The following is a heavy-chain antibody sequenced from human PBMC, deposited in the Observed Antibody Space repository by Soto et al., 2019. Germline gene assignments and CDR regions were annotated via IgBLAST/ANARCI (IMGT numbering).Heavy chain of an antibody. CDR3: ARAELVGATDY. V-gene: IGHV4-31*03. CDR2: IYYSGST. Sequence: SETLSLTCTVSGGSISSGGYYWSWIRQHPGKGLGWIGYIYYSGSTYYNPSLKSRVTISVDTSKNQFSLKLSSVTAADTAVYYCARAELVGATDYWGQGTLVTVSS. J-gene: IGHJ4*02. D-gene: IGHD1-26*01. CDR1: GGSISSGGYY.